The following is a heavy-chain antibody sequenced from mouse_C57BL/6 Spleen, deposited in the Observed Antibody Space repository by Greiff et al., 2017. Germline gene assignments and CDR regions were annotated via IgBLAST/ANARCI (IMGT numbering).Heavy chain of an antibody. CDR3: ARWDYDVYYAMDY. CDR2: INPGSGGT. CDR1: GYAFTNYL. Sequence: QVQLKESGAELVRPGTSVKVSCKASGYAFTNYLIEWVKQRPGQGLEWIGVINPGSGGTNYNEKFKGKATLTADKSSSTAYMQLSSLTSEDSAVYFCARWDYDVYYAMDYWGQGTSVTVSS. V-gene: IGHV1-54*01. J-gene: IGHJ4*01. D-gene: IGHD2-4*01.